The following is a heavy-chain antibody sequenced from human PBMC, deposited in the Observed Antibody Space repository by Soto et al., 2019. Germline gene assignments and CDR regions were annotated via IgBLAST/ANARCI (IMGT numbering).Heavy chain of an antibody. D-gene: IGHD3-22*01. V-gene: IGHV1-69*13. J-gene: IGHJ3*02. CDR1: GGTFSSYA. Sequence: SVKVSCKASGGTFSSYAISWVRQAPGQGLEWMGGIIPIFGTANYAQKFQGRVTITADESTSTAYMELSSLRSEDTAVYYCARDWLEFYYDSGAPGSAFDIWGQGTRVTVS. CDR3: ARDWLEFYYDSGAPGSAFDI. CDR2: IIPIFGTA.